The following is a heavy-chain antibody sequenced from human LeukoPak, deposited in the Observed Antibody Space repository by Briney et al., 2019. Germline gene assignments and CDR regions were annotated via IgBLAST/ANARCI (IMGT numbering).Heavy chain of an antibody. Sequence: GGSLRLSCAASGFTFSSYWMHWVRQGPGKKGLVWVSRINSDGSSIAYADSVEGRFTISRDNAKNTLDLQMNSLRAEDTAVYFCVRGAPFGYWGQGTLVTVSS. CDR2: INSDGSSI. CDR3: VRGAPFGY. V-gene: IGHV3-74*01. CDR1: GFTFSSYW. J-gene: IGHJ4*02.